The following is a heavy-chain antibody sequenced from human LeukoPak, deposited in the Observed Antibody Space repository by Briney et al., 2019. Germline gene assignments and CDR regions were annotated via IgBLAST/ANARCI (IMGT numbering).Heavy chain of an antibody. CDR3: AKKKSVTIFAVEDY. D-gene: IGHD3-3*01. CDR1: GFTFSTYA. V-gene: IGHV3-23*01. J-gene: IGHJ4*02. Sequence: GGSLRLSCAASGFTFSTYAMSWVRQAPGKGLDWVSGISGSGSTTYYADSVKGRFTISRDNSKNTLYLQMNSLRAEDTAVFYCAKKKSVTIFAVEDYWGQGILVTVSS. CDR2: ISGSGSTT.